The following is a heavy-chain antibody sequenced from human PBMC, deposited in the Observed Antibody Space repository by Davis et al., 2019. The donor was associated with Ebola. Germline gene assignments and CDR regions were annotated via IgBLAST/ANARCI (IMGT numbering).Heavy chain of an antibody. CDR3: AKRGAAAGRFYYYYYMDV. CDR2: IRYDGSNK. D-gene: IGHD6-13*01. V-gene: IGHV3-30*02. Sequence: PGGSLRLSCAASGFTFSSYGMHWVRQAPGKGLEWVAFIRYDGSNKYYADSVKGRFTISRDNSKNTLYLQMNSLRAEDTAVYYCAKRGAAAGRFYYYYYMDVWGKGTTVTVSS. CDR1: GFTFSSYG. J-gene: IGHJ6*03.